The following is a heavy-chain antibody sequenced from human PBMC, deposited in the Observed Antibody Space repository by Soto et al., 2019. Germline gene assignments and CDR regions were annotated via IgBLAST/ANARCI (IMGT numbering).Heavy chain of an antibody. D-gene: IGHD2-15*01. V-gene: IGHV1-2*04. CDR1: GYTFTGYY. CDR2: INPNSGGT. J-gene: IGHJ4*02. Sequence: WASVKVSCKASGYTFTGYYMHWVRQAPGQGLEWMGWINPNSGGTNYAQKFQGWVTMTRDTSISTAYMELSRLRSDDTAVYYCARDSPFVDCRGCSCYSDIPYYWRRRTLVT. CDR3: ARDSPFVDCRGCSCYSDIPYY.